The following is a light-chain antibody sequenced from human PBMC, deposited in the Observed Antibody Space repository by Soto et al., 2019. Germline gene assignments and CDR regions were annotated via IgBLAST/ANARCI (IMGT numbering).Light chain of an antibody. V-gene: IGKV3-15*01. J-gene: IGKJ4*01. Sequence: IVMTQSPATLSVFPGERATLSCWASQNINSDLAWYQQRPGQAPRLLIYGASTRATGIPARFSGSGSGTEFTLTISSLQSEDFAVYYCQQYNNWPLTFGGGTKVDIK. CDR2: GAS. CDR3: QQYNNWPLT. CDR1: QNINSD.